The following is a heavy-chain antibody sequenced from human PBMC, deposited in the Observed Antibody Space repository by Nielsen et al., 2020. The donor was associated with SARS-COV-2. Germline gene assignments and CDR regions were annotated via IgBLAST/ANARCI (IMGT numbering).Heavy chain of an antibody. D-gene: IGHD3-22*01. CDR1: GYTFTGYY. CDR2: INPNSGGT. CDR3: ARASQRSYDSSGYYAYYFDY. V-gene: IGHV1-2*02. J-gene: IGHJ4*02. Sequence: ASVKVSCKASGYTFTGYYMHWVRQAPGQGLEWMGWINPNSGGTNYAQKFQGRVTMTRDTSISTAYMELSRLRSDDTAVYYCARASQRSYDSSGYYAYYFDYWGQGTLVTVSS.